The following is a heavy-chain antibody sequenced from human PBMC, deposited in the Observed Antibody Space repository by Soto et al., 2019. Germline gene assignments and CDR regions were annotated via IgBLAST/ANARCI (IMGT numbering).Heavy chain of an antibody. V-gene: IGHV1-2*04. CDR2: INPNSGGT. D-gene: IGHD6-13*01. CDR1: GYTFTGYY. Sequence: ASVKVSCKASGYTFTGYYMHWVRQAPGQGLEWMGWINPNSGGTNYAQKFQGWVTMTRDTSISTAYMELSRLRSDDTAVYYCARAQPGQQLVDYYYYGMDVWGQGTTVTVSS. CDR3: ARAQPGQQLVDYYYYGMDV. J-gene: IGHJ6*02.